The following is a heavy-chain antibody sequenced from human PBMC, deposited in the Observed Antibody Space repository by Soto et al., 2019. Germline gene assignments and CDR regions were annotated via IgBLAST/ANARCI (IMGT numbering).Heavy chain of an antibody. CDR1: GYTFTSYD. V-gene: IGHV1-8*01. CDR2: MNPNSGNT. CDR3: ATNSLGYCSGGSCYPDAFDI. D-gene: IGHD2-15*01. J-gene: IGHJ3*02. Sequence: ASVKVSCKASGYTFTSYDINWVRQATGPGLEWMGWMNPNSGNTGYAQKFQGRVTMTRNTSISTAYMELSSLRSEDTAVYYCATNSLGYCSGGSCYPDAFDIWGQGTMVTVSS.